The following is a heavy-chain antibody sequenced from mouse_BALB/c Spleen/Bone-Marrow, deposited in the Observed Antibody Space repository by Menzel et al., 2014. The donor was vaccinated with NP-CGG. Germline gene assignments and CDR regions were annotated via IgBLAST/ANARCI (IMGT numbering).Heavy chain of an antibody. CDR2: IHPNSGNT. CDR1: GYTFTSSW. CDR3: ARSGFDY. V-gene: IGHV1S130*01. Sequence: VQLQESGSVLVRPGASVKLSCKASGYTFTSSWMHWAKQRPGQGLEWIGEIHPNSGNTNYNEKFKGKATLTVGTSSSTAYVDLSSLTSEDSAVYYCARSGFDYWGQGTTLTVSS. J-gene: IGHJ2*01. D-gene: IGHD4-1*01.